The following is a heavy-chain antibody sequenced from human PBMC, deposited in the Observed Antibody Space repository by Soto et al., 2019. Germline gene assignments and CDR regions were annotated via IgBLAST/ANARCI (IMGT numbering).Heavy chain of an antibody. D-gene: IGHD3-22*01. V-gene: IGHV1-18*01. CDR2: ISAYNGNT. J-gene: IGHJ6*02. CDR1: CYTFTSYG. CDR3: ARVPYYYDSSGHTTYYYYGMDV. Sequence: GASVKVSCKSSCYTFTSYGISLLRQAPGQGRECMVWISAYNGNTNYAQKLQGRVTMTTDTSTSTAYMELRSLRSDDTAVYYCARVPYYYDSSGHTTYYYYGMDVWGQGTTVTV.